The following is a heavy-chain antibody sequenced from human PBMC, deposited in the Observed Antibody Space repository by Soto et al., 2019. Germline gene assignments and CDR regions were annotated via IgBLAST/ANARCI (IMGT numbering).Heavy chain of an antibody. CDR3: TTDLGYGSGYWCY. Sequence: LASAACGVSFNNAWMSWVRQAPGKGLEWVGRIKSKTDGGTTDYAAPVKGRFTISRDDSKNTLYLQMNSLKTEDTAVYYCTTDLGYGSGYWCYWGQRTLVTVSS. V-gene: IGHV3-15*01. CDR2: IKSKTDGGTT. CDR1: GVSFNNAW. J-gene: IGHJ4*02. D-gene: IGHD3-10*01.